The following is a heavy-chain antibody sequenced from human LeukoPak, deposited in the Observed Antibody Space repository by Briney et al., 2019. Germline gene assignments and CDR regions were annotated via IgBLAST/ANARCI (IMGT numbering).Heavy chain of an antibody. Sequence: SETLSLTCSVSGDSITGYYWSWIRQPPGKGLEWIGYIYYSGSTNYNPSLKSRVTISVDTSKNQFSLKLTSVTAADTAVYYCARTMEGYCSGGSCYQYSYYMDVWGKGTTVTVSS. CDR1: GDSITGYY. J-gene: IGHJ6*03. V-gene: IGHV4-59*01. CDR3: ARTMEGYCSGGSCYQYSYYMDV. D-gene: IGHD2-15*01. CDR2: IYYSGST.